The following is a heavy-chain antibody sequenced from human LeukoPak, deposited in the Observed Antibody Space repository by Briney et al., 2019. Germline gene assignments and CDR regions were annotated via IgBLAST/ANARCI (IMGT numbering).Heavy chain of an antibody. CDR2: ISAYNGNT. CDR3: ARAHSSSSSNY. D-gene: IGHD6-6*01. CDR1: GYTFSSYG. Sequence: ASVKVSCKASGYTFSSYGNNWVRQAPGQGLEWMGWISAYNGNTNYAQKLQGRVTMTTDTSTSTAYMELRSLRSDDTAVYYCARAHSSSSSNYWGQGTLVTVSS. V-gene: IGHV1-18*01. J-gene: IGHJ4*02.